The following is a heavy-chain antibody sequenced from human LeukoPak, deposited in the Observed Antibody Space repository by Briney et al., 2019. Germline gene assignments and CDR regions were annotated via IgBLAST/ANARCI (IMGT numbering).Heavy chain of an antibody. V-gene: IGHV3-30*19. CDR2: IWYDGSNK. D-gene: IGHD2-21*02. CDR1: GFTFRNYG. Sequence: GGSLRLSCAASGFTFRNYGMHWVRQARGKGLEWVAVIWYDGSNKYYADSVKGRFTISRDNSKNTLYLQMNSLRAEDTAVHYCARDFSCGGDCYSCYYYGMDVWGQGTTVTVSS. J-gene: IGHJ6*02. CDR3: ARDFSCGGDCYSCYYYGMDV.